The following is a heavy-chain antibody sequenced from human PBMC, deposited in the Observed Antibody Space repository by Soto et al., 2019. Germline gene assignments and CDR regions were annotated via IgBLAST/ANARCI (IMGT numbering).Heavy chain of an antibody. V-gene: IGHV1-69*02. CDR1: GGTFSSYT. Sequence: QVQLVQSGAEVKKPGSSVKVSCKASGGTFSSYTISWVRQAPGQGLEWMGRIIPILGIANYDQKFQGRVTITADKSTSTDYMELSSLRSEDTAVYYCASGSYDPFDYWGQGTLVTVSS. D-gene: IGHD1-26*01. CDR2: IIPILGIA. CDR3: ASGSYDPFDY. J-gene: IGHJ4*02.